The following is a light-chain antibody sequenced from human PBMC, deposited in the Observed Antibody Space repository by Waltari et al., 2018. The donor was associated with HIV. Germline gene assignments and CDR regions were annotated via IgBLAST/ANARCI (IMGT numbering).Light chain of an antibody. Sequence: SYVLTQPPSVSVAPGTPARITCGGNNIGSKSGHWYQQKPGQAPVLVIYDDSDRPSGIPERFSGSNSGNTATLTISRVEAGDEADYYCQVWDSSSDHPGVFGGGTKLTVL. CDR1: NIGSKS. J-gene: IGLJ3*02. V-gene: IGLV3-21*03. CDR2: DDS. CDR3: QVWDSSSDHPGV.